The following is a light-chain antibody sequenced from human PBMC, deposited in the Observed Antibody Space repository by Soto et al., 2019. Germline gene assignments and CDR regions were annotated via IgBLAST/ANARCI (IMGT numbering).Light chain of an antibody. CDR3: QQYGSSPPYT. CDR2: GAS. CDR1: QSVSSSY. V-gene: IGKV3-20*01. Sequence: IVLTQSPGTLSLSPGESATLSCRASQSVSSSYLAWYQQKPGQAPRLLIYGASSRDTGIPDRFSGSGSGTDFTLTISRLEPEDVAVYYCQQYGSSPPYTFGQGTKLEIK. J-gene: IGKJ2*01.